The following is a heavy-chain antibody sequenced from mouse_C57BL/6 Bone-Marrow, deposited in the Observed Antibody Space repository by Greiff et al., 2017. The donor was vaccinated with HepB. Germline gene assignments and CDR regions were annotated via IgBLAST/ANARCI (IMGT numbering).Heavy chain of an antibody. D-gene: IGHD1-1*01. CDR2: IYPGSGNT. V-gene: IGHV1-76*01. J-gene: IGHJ2*01. CDR1: GYTFTDYY. Sequence: QVQLQQSGAELVRPGASVKLSCKASGYTFTDYYINWVKQRPGQGLEWIARIYPGSGNTYYNEKFKGKATLTAEKSSSTAYMQLSSLTSEDSAVYFCARSFITTAYFDYWGQGTTRTVSS. CDR3: ARSFITTAYFDY.